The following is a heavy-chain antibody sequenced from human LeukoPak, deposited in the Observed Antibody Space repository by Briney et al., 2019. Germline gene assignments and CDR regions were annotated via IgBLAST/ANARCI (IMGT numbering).Heavy chain of an antibody. CDR1: GFTFSSYG. CDR2: ISYDGSNK. Sequence: GGSLRLSCAASGFTFSSYGMHWVRQAPGKGLEWVAVISYDGSNKYYADSVKGRFTISRDNSKNTLYLQMNSLRAEDTAVYYCARDPRYYDFWSGYYIHTPYYFDYWGQGTLVTVSS. J-gene: IGHJ4*02. CDR3: ARDPRYYDFWSGYYIHTPYYFDY. V-gene: IGHV3-30*03. D-gene: IGHD3-3*01.